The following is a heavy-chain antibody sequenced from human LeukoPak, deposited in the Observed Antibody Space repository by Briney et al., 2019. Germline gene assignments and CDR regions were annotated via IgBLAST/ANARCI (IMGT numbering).Heavy chain of an antibody. J-gene: IGHJ4*02. CDR3: AREIAAAGSTWGY. D-gene: IGHD6-13*01. V-gene: IGHV4-39*07. Sequence: SETLSLTCTVSGGSISSSSYYWGWTRQPPGKGLEWIGSIYYSGSTYYNPSLKSRVTISVDTSKNQFSLKLSSVTAADTAVYYCAREIAAAGSTWGYWGQGTLVTVSS. CDR2: IYYSGST. CDR1: GGSISSSSYY.